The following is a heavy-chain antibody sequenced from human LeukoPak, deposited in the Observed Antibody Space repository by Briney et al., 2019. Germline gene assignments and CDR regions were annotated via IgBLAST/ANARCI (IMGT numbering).Heavy chain of an antibody. J-gene: IGHJ1*01. D-gene: IGHD6-19*01. V-gene: IGHV3-23*01. CDR1: GFTFSDYW. CDR2: ISGSGGST. Sequence: GGSLRLSCAASGFTFSDYWMSWVRQAPGKGLEWVSAISGSGGSTYYADSVKGRFTISRDNSKNTLYLQMNSLRAEDTAVYYCAKDTSPVAGVLGYFQHWGQGTLVTVSS. CDR3: AKDTSPVAGVLGYFQH.